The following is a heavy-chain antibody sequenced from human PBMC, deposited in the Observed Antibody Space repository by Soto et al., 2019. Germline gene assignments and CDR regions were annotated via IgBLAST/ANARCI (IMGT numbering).Heavy chain of an antibody. CDR2: IIPVLGIT. Sequence: QVQLVQSGAEVQKPGSTVRVSCNTSGDTFSSLTFTWVRQAPGQGPEWMGRIIPVLGITNYAQKFQGRVTFTADKSTNTAYMELTSLTSDDTAMYYCAIPFSGGLDTWGQGTLVIVSS. V-gene: IGHV1-69*02. CDR1: GDTFSSLT. D-gene: IGHD2-15*01. CDR3: AIPFSGGLDT. J-gene: IGHJ5*02.